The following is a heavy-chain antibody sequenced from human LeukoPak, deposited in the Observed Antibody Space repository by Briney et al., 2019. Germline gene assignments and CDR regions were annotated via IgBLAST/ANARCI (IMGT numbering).Heavy chain of an antibody. D-gene: IGHD1-26*01. Sequence: PGRSLRLSCAASGFTFSSYAMHWARQAPGKGLEWVTLISTDGSNTYYADSVKGRFTISRDNSKNTLYLQMNSLRAEDTAVYYCAREKFGTYVPDYWGQGILVTVSS. CDR2: ISTDGSNT. CDR1: GFTFSSYA. CDR3: AREKFGTYVPDY. V-gene: IGHV3-30-3*01. J-gene: IGHJ4*02.